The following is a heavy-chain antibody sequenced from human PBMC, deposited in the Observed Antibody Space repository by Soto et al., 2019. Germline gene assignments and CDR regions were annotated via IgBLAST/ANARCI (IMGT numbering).Heavy chain of an antibody. V-gene: IGHV4-59*01. CDR3: ARSLGQWLVPSYFDY. CDR1: GGSISSYY. D-gene: IGHD6-19*01. CDR2: IYYSGST. Sequence: QVQLQESGPGLVKPSETLSLTCTVSGGSISSYYWSWIRQPPGKGLEWIGYIYYSGSTNYNPSLKSRVTISVDTSKNQFSLKLSSVTAADTAVYYCARSLGQWLVPSYFDYWGQGTLVTVSS. J-gene: IGHJ4*02.